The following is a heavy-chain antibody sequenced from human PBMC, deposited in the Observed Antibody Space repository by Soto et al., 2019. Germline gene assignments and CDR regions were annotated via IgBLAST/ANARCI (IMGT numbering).Heavy chain of an antibody. Sequence: QVQLQQWGAGLLKPSETLSLTCAVYGGSFSGYYWSWIRQPPGKGLEWIGEINHSGSTNYNPSLKSRVTISVDTSKNQFSLKLSSVTAADTAVYYCARTGGYKRITMLMWGTFDYWGQGTLVTVSS. V-gene: IGHV4-34*01. CDR2: INHSGST. CDR3: ARTGGYKRITMLMWGTFDY. J-gene: IGHJ4*02. CDR1: GGSFSGYY. D-gene: IGHD3-10*02.